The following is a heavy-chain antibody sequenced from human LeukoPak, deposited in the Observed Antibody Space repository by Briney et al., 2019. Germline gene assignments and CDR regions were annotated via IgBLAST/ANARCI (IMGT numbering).Heavy chain of an antibody. CDR1: GFTFSSYG. Sequence: GGSLRLSCAASGFTFSSYGRHWVRQAPGKGLKWVSSISSGSRYTYYADSVKGRFTISRDNAKNSLYLQMNSLRAEDTAVYYCTTDVRDEYSSGWYPIGYWGQGTLVTVSS. CDR3: TTDVRDEYSSGWYPIGY. D-gene: IGHD6-19*01. V-gene: IGHV3-21*01. CDR2: ISSGSRYT. J-gene: IGHJ4*02.